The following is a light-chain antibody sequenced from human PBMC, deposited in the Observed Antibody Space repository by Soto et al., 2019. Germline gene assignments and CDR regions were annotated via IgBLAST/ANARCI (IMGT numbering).Light chain of an antibody. Sequence: QSALTQPPSASGSPGQSVTISCTGTSSAVGGYNYVSWYQQHPGKAPKLMIYEVIKRPSGLADRFSGSKSGNTASLTVSGRQADDAVDYYCISYAGSILLYVFGTGTKRTVL. V-gene: IGLV2-8*01. CDR1: SSAVGGYNY. J-gene: IGLJ1*01. CDR2: EVI. CDR3: ISYAGSILLYV.